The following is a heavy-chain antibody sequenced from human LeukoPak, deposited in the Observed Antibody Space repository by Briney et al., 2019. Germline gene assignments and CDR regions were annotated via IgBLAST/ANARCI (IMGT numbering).Heavy chain of an antibody. CDR3: ARPNSMVREVISRFDY. V-gene: IGHV1-2*02. Sequence: GASVKVSCKASGYTFIGYYMHWVRQAPGQGLEWMGWINPNSGGTNYAQKFQGRVTISADKSISTAYLQRGSLKASDTAIYYCARPNSMVREVISRFDYWGQGTLVTVSS. CDR1: GYTFIGYY. J-gene: IGHJ4*02. CDR2: INPNSGGT. D-gene: IGHD3-10*01.